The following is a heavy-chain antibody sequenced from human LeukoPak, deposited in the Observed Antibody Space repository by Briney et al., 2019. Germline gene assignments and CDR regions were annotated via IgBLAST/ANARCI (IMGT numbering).Heavy chain of an antibody. CDR3: ARGSSLVL. D-gene: IGHD6-6*01. V-gene: IGHV4-4*07. J-gene: IGHJ4*02. CDR1: GGSMSDYY. Sequence: SETLSLTCTVSGGSMSDYYWNWIRQPAGKGLEWIGHIYTSGSTNYNPSLKSRLTMSVDTSRNQFSLNLRSVTAADTAVYYCARGSSLVLWGQGTLVTVSS. CDR2: IYTSGST.